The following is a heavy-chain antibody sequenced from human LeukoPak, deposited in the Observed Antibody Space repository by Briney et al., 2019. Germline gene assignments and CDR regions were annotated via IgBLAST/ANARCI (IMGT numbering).Heavy chain of an antibody. CDR3: AREGETYYDFWSGYRIDY. Sequence: GGSLRLSCAASGFTFSDYYMSWIRQAPGKGLEWVSYISSSGSTIYYADSVKGRFTISRDNAKNSLYLQMNSLRAEDTAVYYCAREGETYYDFWSGYRIDYWGQGTLVTVSS. D-gene: IGHD3-3*01. CDR2: ISSSGSTI. V-gene: IGHV3-11*01. J-gene: IGHJ4*02. CDR1: GFTFSDYY.